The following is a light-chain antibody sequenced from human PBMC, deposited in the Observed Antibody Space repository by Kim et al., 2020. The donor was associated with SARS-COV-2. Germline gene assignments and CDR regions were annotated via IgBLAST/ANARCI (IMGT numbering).Light chain of an antibody. CDR1: QGISSY. V-gene: IGKV1-8*01. J-gene: IGKJ2*01. Sequence: SASTGDRVTITCRASQGISSYLAWYQQKPGKAPKLLIYAAPTLQSGVPSRFSGSGSGTDFTLTISCLQSEDFATYYCQQYYSYPYTFGQGTKLEI. CDR2: AAP. CDR3: QQYYSYPYT.